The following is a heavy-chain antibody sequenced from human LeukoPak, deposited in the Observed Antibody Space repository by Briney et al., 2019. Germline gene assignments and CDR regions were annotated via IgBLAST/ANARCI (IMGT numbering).Heavy chain of an antibody. D-gene: IGHD2-15*01. Sequence: GASVKVSCKASGYTFTGYYMHWVRQAPGQGLEWMGRIIPILGIANYAQKFQGRVTITADKSTSTAYMELSSLRSEDTAVYYCARGLLPVKSSYYYYGMDVWGQGTTVTVSS. CDR1: GYTFTGYY. J-gene: IGHJ6*02. CDR3: ARGLLPVKSSYYYYGMDV. CDR2: IIPILGIA. V-gene: IGHV1-69*04.